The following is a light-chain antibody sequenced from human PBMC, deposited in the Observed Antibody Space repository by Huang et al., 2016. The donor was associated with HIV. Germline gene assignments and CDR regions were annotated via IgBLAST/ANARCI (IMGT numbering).Light chain of an antibody. Sequence: EIVLTQSPGTLSLSPCSRAAPSARARQRASSSYFACYQQKPGQPPSLLIYGASSRATGIPDRFSGSGSGTDFTLTISILEPEDFAVYYCQQYGSSRIFTFGPGTKVDIK. V-gene: IGKV3-20*01. J-gene: IGKJ3*01. CDR2: GAS. CDR3: QQYGSSRIFT. CDR1: QRASSSY.